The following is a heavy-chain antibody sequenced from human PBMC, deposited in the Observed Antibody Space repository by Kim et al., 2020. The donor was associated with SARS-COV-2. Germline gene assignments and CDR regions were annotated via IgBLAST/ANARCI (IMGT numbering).Heavy chain of an antibody. D-gene: IGHD2-21*01. CDR3: WLSELLVTQTFDD. CDR2: ITGTSGST. V-gene: IGHV3-23*01. J-gene: IGHJ4*02. Sequence: GGSLRLSCVASGFTFSNFAMSWVRQAPGKGLEWVSTITGTSGSTYYADSVKGRFTISRDNSKNTLYLQMNSLRAEDTALYYCWLSELLVTQTFDDWGQGTLVTVSS. CDR1: GFTFSNFA.